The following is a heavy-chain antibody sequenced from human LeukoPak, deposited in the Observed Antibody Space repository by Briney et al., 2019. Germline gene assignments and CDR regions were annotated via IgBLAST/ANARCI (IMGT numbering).Heavy chain of an antibody. Sequence: GSLRLSCAASGFTFSSYWMHWVRQAPGKGLVWVSRINSDGSSTSYADSVKGRFTISRDNAKNTLYLQMNSLRAEDTAVYHCARDGSQLFCYYGMDVWGQGTTVTVSS. D-gene: IGHD1-1*01. J-gene: IGHJ6*02. CDR3: ARDGSQLFCYYGMDV. CDR1: GFTFSSYW. V-gene: IGHV3-74*01. CDR2: INSDGSST.